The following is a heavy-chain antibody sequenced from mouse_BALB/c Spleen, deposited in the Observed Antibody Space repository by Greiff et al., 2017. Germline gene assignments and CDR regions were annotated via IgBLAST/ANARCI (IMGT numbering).Heavy chain of an antibody. D-gene: IGHD1-1*01. CDR3: AKKGGTTVVGGSHYAMDY. Sequence: QVQLKQSGPSLVQPSQSLSITCTVSGFSLTSYGVHWVRQSPGKGLEWLGVIWRGGSTDYNAAFMSRLSITKDNSKSQVFFKMNSLQADDTAIYYCAKKGGTTVVGGSHYAMDYWGQGTSVTVSS. CDR2: IWRGGST. J-gene: IGHJ4*01. CDR1: GFSLTSYG. V-gene: IGHV2-5-1*01.